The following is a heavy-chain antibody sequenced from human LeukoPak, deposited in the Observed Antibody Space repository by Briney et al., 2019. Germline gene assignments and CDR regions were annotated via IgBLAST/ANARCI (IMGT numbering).Heavy chain of an antibody. Sequence: SEILSLTCNVSGDSITSGTYYWSWIRQPAGKGLEWIGRIHTSGSTNQNPSLKSRVTISVDTSKNQFSLKLSSVTAADTAVYYCAREGIAARPWFDPWGQGTLATVSS. D-gene: IGHD6-13*01. CDR2: IHTSGST. CDR3: AREGIAARPWFDP. J-gene: IGHJ5*02. V-gene: IGHV4-61*02. CDR1: GDSITSGTYY.